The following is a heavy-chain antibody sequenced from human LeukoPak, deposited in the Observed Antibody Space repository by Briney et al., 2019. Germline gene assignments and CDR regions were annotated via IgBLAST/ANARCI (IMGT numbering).Heavy chain of an antibody. D-gene: IGHD6-19*01. V-gene: IGHV3-30*03. Sequence: GGSLRLSCAASGFTFSSYGMHWVRQAQGKGLEWVAVISYDGSNAYSADSVKGRFTISRDNSKNTLYLQMNSLRGEDTAVYYCARDRFSSGAAYFDDWGQGTLVTVSS. CDR1: GFTFSSYG. CDR3: ARDRFSSGAAYFDD. J-gene: IGHJ4*02. CDR2: ISYDGSNA.